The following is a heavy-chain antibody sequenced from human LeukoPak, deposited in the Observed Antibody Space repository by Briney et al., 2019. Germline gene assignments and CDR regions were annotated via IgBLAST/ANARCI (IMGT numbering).Heavy chain of an antibody. CDR2: INPNSGGT. Sequence: ASVKVSCKASGYTFTGYYMHWVRQAPGQGLEWMGWINPNSGGTNYAQKFQGRVTMTRDTSISTAYMELSRLRSDDTAVYYCARDFRYCGGDCSPTMRDYWGQGTLVTVSS. CDR3: ARDFRYCGGDCSPTMRDY. V-gene: IGHV1-2*02. J-gene: IGHJ4*02. D-gene: IGHD2-21*02. CDR1: GYTFTGYY.